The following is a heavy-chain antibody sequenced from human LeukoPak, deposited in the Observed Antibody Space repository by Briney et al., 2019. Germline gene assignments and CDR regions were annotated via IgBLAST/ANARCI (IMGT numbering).Heavy chain of an antibody. V-gene: IGHV3-48*01. CDR3: ARDLIVGTTIRYYFDY. CDR1: GFTFSYYS. D-gene: IGHD1-26*01. J-gene: IGHJ4*02. Sequence: PGGSLRLSCAASGFTFSYYSMNWVRQAPGKGLEWVSYISDSSDPMYYADSVKGRFTISRDNAKNSLYLQMNSLRAEDTAVYYCARDLIVGTTIRYYFDYWGQGTLVTVSS. CDR2: ISDSSDPM.